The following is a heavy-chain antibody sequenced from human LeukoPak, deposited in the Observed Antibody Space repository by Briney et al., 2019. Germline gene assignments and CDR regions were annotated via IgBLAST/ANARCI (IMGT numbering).Heavy chain of an antibody. CDR3: AMGQSLNCGVDNDGFDI. D-gene: IGHD3-3*01. V-gene: IGHV3-21*01. CDR1: GFTFSSYT. J-gene: IGHJ3*02. CDR2: IDDSGDHI. Sequence: GGSLRLSCAASGFTFSSYTMNWVRQAPGKWLEWVSSIDDSGDHIYYADSVKGRFTISRDNAQNSLFLQMNSLRVEDTAVYSCAMGQSLNCGVDNDGFDIWGHGTMVTVSS.